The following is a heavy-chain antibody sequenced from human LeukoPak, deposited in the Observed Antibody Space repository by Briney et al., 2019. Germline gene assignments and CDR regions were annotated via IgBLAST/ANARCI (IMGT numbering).Heavy chain of an antibody. CDR3: ARLRYSYGLSAFDI. CDR1: VGSISSVSYY. D-gene: IGHD5-18*01. Sequence: PSETLSLTRAVSVGSISSVSYYWSSIRQPAGKGLGWIGRIYTRGSTNYNPTLKSRVTISVDTSKNQFSLKLSSVTAAATAVYYCARLRYSYGLSAFDIWGQGTMVTVSS. CDR2: IYTRGST. V-gene: IGHV4-61*02. J-gene: IGHJ3*02.